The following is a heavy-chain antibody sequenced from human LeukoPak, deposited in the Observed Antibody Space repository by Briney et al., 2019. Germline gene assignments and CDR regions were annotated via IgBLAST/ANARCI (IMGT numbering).Heavy chain of an antibody. CDR2: ISFDGNNI. D-gene: IGHD3-22*01. CDR3: ATLYDSAGYYRTPNDS. CDR1: GFTFSSYA. V-gene: IGHV3-30-3*01. Sequence: GGSLRLSCAASGFTFSSYAMHWVRQAPGKGLEWLSVISFDGNNIHYADSVKGRFTVFRDNSRHTLYLQMNSLGPEDTAVYYCATLYDSAGYYRTPNDSWGQGTLVTVSS. J-gene: IGHJ4*02.